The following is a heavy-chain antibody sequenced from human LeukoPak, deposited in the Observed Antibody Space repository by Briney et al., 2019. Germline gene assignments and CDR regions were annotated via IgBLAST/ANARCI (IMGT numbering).Heavy chain of an antibody. V-gene: IGHV1-69*13. CDR3: ARDRGAARPPAFDI. J-gene: IGHJ3*02. Sequence: SVKVSCKASGGTFSSYAISWVRQAPGQGLEWMGGIIPIFGTANYAQKFQGRVTITADESTSTAYMELSSLRSEDTAVYYCARDRGAARPPAFDIWGQGTMVTVSS. D-gene: IGHD6-6*01. CDR2: IIPIFGTA. CDR1: GGTFSSYA.